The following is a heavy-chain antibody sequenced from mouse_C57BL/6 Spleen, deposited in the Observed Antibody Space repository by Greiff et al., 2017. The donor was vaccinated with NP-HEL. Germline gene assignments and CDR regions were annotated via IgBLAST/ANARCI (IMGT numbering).Heavy chain of an antibody. CDR2: IDPSDSYT. CDR1: GYTFTSYW. V-gene: IGHV1-59*01. Sequence: QVQLQQPGAELVRPGTSVKLSCKASGYTFTSYWMHWVKQRPGQGLEWIGVIDPSDSYTNYNQKFKGKATLTVDTSSSTAYMQLSSLTSEDSAVYYCASYYSNHYYAMDYWGQGTSVTVSS. D-gene: IGHD2-5*01. J-gene: IGHJ4*01. CDR3: ASYYSNHYYAMDY.